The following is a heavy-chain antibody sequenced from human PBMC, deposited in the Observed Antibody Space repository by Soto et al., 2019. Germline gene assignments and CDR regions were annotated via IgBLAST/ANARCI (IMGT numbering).Heavy chain of an antibody. CDR2: ISGSGGST. CDR1: GFTFSSYA. Sequence: GGSLRLSCAASGFTFSSYAMSWVRQAPGKGLEWVSAISGSGGSTYYADSVKGRFTIPRDNSKNTLYLQMNSLRAEDTAVYYCAKVTHDSSGYYYPKGYYYYYGMDVWGQGTTVTVSS. V-gene: IGHV3-23*01. D-gene: IGHD3-22*01. J-gene: IGHJ6*02. CDR3: AKVTHDSSGYYYPKGYYYYYGMDV.